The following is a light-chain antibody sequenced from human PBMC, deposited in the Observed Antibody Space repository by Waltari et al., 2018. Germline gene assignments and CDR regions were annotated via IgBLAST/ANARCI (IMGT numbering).Light chain of an antibody. V-gene: IGKV1-33*01. J-gene: IGKJ1*01. CDR3: QQYDSLWT. CDR2: DAS. Sequence: ITCQASQDISHYLNWYQQKPGKAPKLLIYDASNLETGVPSRFSGSRSGTDFTLTISSLLPEDFATYYCQQYDSLWTFGPGTKVEL. CDR1: QDISHY.